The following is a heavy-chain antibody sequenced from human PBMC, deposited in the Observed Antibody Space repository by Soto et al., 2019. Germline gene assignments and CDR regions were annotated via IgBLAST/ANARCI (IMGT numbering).Heavy chain of an antibody. V-gene: IGHV6-1*01. CDR2: TYYRSKWYN. Sequence: QSQTLSLTCAISGDSVSSNSAAWNWIRQSPSRGLEWLGRTYYRSKWYNDYAVSVKSRITINPDTSKNQFSLQLNSVTPEDTAVYYCARESGPPRLDSTTFYYYYYGMDVWGQGTTVTVSS. D-gene: IGHD3-22*01. J-gene: IGHJ6*02. CDR3: ARESGPPRLDSTTFYYYYYGMDV. CDR1: GDSVSSNSAA.